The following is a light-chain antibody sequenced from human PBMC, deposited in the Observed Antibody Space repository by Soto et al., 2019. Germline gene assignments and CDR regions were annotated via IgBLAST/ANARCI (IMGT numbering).Light chain of an antibody. V-gene: IGKV3-20*01. CDR1: QSVSSSY. J-gene: IGKJ1*01. CDR3: QQYGTSPRT. CDR2: GTS. Sequence: EIVLTQSPGTLSLSPGDRATLSSRASQSVSSSYLAWYQHKPGQAPRVXSSGTSSRATGIPARVSGSGSETDFTLTISRLEPEDFEVYYCQQYGTSPRTFGQGTKVDIK.